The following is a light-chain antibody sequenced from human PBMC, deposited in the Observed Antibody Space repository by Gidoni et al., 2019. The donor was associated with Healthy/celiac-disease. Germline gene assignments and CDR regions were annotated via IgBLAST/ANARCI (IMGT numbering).Light chain of an antibody. Sequence: QSALTQPRSVSGFPGPSVTISCTGTSSDVGGYNYVSWYQQHPGKAPKLMIYDVSKRPSGVPDRFSGSKSGNTASLTISGLQAEDEADYYCCSYAGSYTLVFGGGTKLTVL. V-gene: IGLV2-11*01. CDR1: SSDVGGYNY. CDR2: DVS. CDR3: CSYAGSYTLV. J-gene: IGLJ3*02.